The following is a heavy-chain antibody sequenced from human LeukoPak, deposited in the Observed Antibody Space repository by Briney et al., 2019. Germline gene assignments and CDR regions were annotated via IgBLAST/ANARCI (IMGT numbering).Heavy chain of an antibody. Sequence: SETLSLTCTVSGGSISSSSYYWGWIRQPPGKGLEWIGSIYYSGSTYYNPSLKSRVTISVDTSKNQFSLKLSSVTAADTAVYYCARDFATMVRGVITFEWGQGTMVTVSS. CDR2: IYYSGST. J-gene: IGHJ3*01. CDR3: ARDFATMVRGVITFE. CDR1: GGSISSSSYY. D-gene: IGHD3-10*01. V-gene: IGHV4-39*07.